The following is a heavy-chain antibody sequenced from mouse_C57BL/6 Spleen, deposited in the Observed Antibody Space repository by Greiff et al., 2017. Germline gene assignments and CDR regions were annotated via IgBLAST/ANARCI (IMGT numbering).Heavy chain of an antibody. Sequence: QVQLQQPGAELVKPGASVKLSCKASGYTFTSYWMHWVKQRPGQGLEWIGMIHPNSGSTNYNEKFKSKATLTVDKSSSTAYMQLSSLTSEDSAVYYCALYYGSSSPRFDYWGQGTTLTVSS. CDR3: ALYYGSSSPRFDY. CDR1: GYTFTSYW. CDR2: IHPNSGST. J-gene: IGHJ2*01. V-gene: IGHV1-64*01. D-gene: IGHD1-1*01.